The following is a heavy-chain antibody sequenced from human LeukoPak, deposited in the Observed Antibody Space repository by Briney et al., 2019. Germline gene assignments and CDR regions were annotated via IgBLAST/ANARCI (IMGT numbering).Heavy chain of an antibody. D-gene: IGHD2-21*01. CDR2: MSYSGNT. CDR1: GDSISRTGYY. CDR3: ARHIAYSSMAV. Sequence: SETLSLTCTVSGDSISRTGYYWGWLRQPPGKGLEWIGHMSYSGNTFYRPSLKSRVTISVDTSKNHFSLKLTSVTAADMSIYDCARHIAYSSMAVWGKGTTVTVST. V-gene: IGHV4-39*01. J-gene: IGHJ6*04.